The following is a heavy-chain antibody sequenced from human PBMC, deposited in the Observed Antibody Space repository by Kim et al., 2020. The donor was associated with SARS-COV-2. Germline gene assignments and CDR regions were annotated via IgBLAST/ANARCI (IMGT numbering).Heavy chain of an antibody. D-gene: IGHD3-10*01. J-gene: IGHJ5*02. Sequence: ASVKVSCKAFGYSFTKYNLHWVRQAPGQGLEWMGIINPSGGSTTYKQKFQGRLNMTRDTSTSTVYMELSSLRSEDSALYYCARDCGPGTYYTETWGQGTLVNVTS. CDR3: ARDCGPGTYYTET. CDR2: INPSGGST. CDR1: GYSFTKYN. V-gene: IGHV1-46*01.